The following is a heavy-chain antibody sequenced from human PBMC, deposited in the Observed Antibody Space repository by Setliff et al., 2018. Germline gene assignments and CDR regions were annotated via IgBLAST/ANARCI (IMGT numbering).Heavy chain of an antibody. Sequence: ESLKISCAASGFTFSSYSMNWVRQHPGKGLEWIRYIYYSGSTYYNPSLKSRVTISVDTSKNQFSLKMDSVTAADTAVYYCARVAGAKVNYMDVWGKGTTVTVSS. J-gene: IGHJ6*03. CDR1: GFTFSSYS. D-gene: IGHD1-26*01. V-gene: IGHV4-59*01. CDR3: ARVAGAKVNYMDV. CDR2: IYYSGST.